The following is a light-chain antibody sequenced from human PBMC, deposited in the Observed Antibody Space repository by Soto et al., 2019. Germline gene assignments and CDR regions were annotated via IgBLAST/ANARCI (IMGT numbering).Light chain of an antibody. Sequence: DIQMTQSPSTLSASVGDKVTITCRASQSISSWLAWYQQKPGKAPKLLIYKASTLESGVPSRISGSGSGTEFTLTISSLQPDDFATYYYQQYTNYPWTFGQGTKVDIK. J-gene: IGKJ1*01. CDR1: QSISSW. CDR3: QQYTNYPWT. CDR2: KAS. V-gene: IGKV1-5*03.